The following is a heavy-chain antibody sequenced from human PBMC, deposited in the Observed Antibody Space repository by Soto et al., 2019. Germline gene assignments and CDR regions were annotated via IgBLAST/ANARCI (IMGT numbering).Heavy chain of an antibody. V-gene: IGHV1-69*13. CDR3: ARGEYCSGGSCYSPDYYYGMDV. CDR2: IIPIFGTA. D-gene: IGHD2-15*01. Sequence: AASVKVSCKASGGTFSSYAISWVRQAPGQGLEWMGGIIPIFGTANYAQKFQGRVTITADESTSTAYMELSSLRSEDTAVYYCARGEYCSGGSCYSPDYYYGMDVWGQGTTVTVS. J-gene: IGHJ6*02. CDR1: GGTFSSYA.